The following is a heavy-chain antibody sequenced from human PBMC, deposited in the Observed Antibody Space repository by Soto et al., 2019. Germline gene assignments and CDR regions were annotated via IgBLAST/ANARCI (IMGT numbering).Heavy chain of an antibody. J-gene: IGHJ6*02. D-gene: IGHD2-2*01. CDR2: LYYTGTT. V-gene: IGHV4-61*01. Sequence: QVQLQESGPGLVKPWETLSLTCTVSGDSVSSGSYYWTWIRQPPGKGLEWIGSLYYTGTTNYNPSLKSRVTMSVETSSSQCSLRLSSVTAADTAVYFCARTFCSTASCRAHGMDVWGQGNEVTVSS. CDR3: ARTFCSTASCRAHGMDV. CDR1: GDSVSSGSYY.